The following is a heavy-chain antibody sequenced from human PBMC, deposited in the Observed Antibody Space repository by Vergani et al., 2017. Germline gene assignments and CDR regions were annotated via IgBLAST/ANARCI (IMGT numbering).Heavy chain of an antibody. CDR3: ARPVYYYDSSGYDY. CDR2: ISSSSSYT. CDR1: GFTFSDYY. D-gene: IGHD3-22*01. Sequence: QVQLVESGGGLVKPGGSLRLSCAASGFTFSDYYMSWIRQAPGKGLEWVSYISSSSSYTTYADSVKGRFTISRDNAKNSLYLQMNSLRAEDTAVYYCARPVYYYDSSGYDYWGQGTLVTVSS. V-gene: IGHV3-11*05. J-gene: IGHJ4*02.